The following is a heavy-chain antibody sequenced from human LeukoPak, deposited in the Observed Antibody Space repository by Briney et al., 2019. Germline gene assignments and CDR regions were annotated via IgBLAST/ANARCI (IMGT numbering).Heavy chain of an antibody. V-gene: IGHV1-69*04. CDR1: GGTFSSHA. CDR2: IIPILGIA. J-gene: IGHJ5*02. CDR3: ARDPRIAVAGTPIWFDP. D-gene: IGHD6-19*01. Sequence: GPSVKVSCKASGGTFSSHAISWVRQAPGQGLERMGRIIPILGIANYAQKFQGRVTITADKSTSTAYMELSSLRSEDTAVYYCARDPRIAVAGTPIWFDPWGQGTLVTVSS.